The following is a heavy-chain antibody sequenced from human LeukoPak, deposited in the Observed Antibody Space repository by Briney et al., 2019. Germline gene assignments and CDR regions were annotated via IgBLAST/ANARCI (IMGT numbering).Heavy chain of an antibody. CDR2: ISGSGGST. CDR1: GFTFSSYA. V-gene: IGHV3-23*01. CDR3: AKEESRRLTGRPEDY. Sequence: PGGSLRLCCAASGFTFSSYAMSWVRQAPGKGLEWVSAISGSGGSTYYADSVKGRFTISRDNSKNTLYLQMNSLRAEDTAVYYCAKEESRRLTGRPEDYWGQGTLVTVSS. D-gene: IGHD1-20*01. J-gene: IGHJ4*02.